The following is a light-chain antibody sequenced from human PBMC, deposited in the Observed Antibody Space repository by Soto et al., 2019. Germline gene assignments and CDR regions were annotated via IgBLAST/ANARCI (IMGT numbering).Light chain of an antibody. J-gene: IGKJ1*01. CDR2: DAS. CDR1: QSISSW. Sequence: DIQMTQSPSTLSASVGDRVTITCRASQSISSWLAWYQQKPGKAPKLLIYDASSLESGVPSRFSGSGSGTDFTLTISSLQPDDFATYYCQQYSSYWTFAQGTKVDIK. CDR3: QQYSSYWT. V-gene: IGKV1-5*01.